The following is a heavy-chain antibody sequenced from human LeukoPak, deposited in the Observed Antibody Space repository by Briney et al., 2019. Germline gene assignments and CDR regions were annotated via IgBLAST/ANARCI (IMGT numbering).Heavy chain of an antibody. D-gene: IGHD3-10*02. CDR2: ISFDGSIE. CDR1: GFSFYTIG. J-gene: IGHJ3*02. Sequence: GGSLRLSCAASGFSFYTIGMHWVRQAPGKGLEWVAVISFDGSIEYYADSVKGRFTISRDNSKNMLYLQMNSLRPEDTAVYYCARDRNVGLDAIDIWGQGTMVTVSS. CDR3: ARDRNVGLDAIDI. V-gene: IGHV3-30*03.